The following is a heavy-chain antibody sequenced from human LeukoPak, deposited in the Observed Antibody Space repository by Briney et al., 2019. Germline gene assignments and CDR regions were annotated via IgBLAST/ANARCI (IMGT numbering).Heavy chain of an antibody. V-gene: IGHV4-39*07. CDR2: IYYSGST. D-gene: IGHD3-9*01. J-gene: IGHJ6*02. CDR1: GGSISSSSYY. CDR3: ARGRGGYILTGYIPYYYGMDV. Sequence: SETLSLTCTVSGGSISSSSYYWGWIHQPPGKGLEWIGSIYYSGSTYYNPSLKSRVTISVDTSKNQFSLKLSSVTAADTAVYYCARGRGGYILTGYIPYYYGMDVWGQGTTVTVSS.